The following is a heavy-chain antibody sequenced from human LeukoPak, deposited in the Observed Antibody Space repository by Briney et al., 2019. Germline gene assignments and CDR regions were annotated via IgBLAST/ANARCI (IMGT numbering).Heavy chain of an antibody. D-gene: IGHD4-23*01. Sequence: SETLSLTCTVSGGSISSYYWSWIRQPPGKGLEWIGSIYYRGSTKQNTSRKSRVTISVDTSKNQSSLKRSCVAGADTAVYCCAGGGGGAYGGNSHFDYWGQGTLVTASS. CDR3: AGGGGGAYGGNSHFDY. CDR2: IYYRGST. V-gene: IGHV4-59*03. CDR1: GGSISSYY. J-gene: IGHJ4*02.